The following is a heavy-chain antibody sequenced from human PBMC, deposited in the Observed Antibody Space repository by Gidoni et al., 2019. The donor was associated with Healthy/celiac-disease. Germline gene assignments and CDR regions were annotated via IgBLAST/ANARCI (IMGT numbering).Heavy chain of an antibody. D-gene: IGHD6-13*01. Sequence: EMQLVESGGGLVQPGGSLRLSCAASGFTVSSNYMSWVRQAPGKGLEWVSVIYSGGSTYYADSVKGRFTISRDNSKNTLYLQMNSRRAEDTAVYYCARVYVAAAGNDYWGQGTLVTVSS. CDR1: GFTVSSNY. V-gene: IGHV3-66*01. J-gene: IGHJ4*02. CDR2: IYSGGST. CDR3: ARVYVAAAGNDY.